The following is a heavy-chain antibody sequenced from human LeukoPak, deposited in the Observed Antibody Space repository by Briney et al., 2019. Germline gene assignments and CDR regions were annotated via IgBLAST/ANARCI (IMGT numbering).Heavy chain of an antibody. D-gene: IGHD3-22*01. V-gene: IGHV3-23*01. CDR3: AKDLYYYDSSGPAGY. J-gene: IGHJ4*02. CDR1: GFTFSSYA. CDR2: ISGSGGST. Sequence: GGSLRLSCAASGFTFSSYAMSWVRQAPGKGLEWVSAISGSGGSTYYADSVKGRFTISRDNSKNTLYLQMNSLRAEDTAVYYCAKDLYYYDSSGPAGYRGQGTLVTVSS.